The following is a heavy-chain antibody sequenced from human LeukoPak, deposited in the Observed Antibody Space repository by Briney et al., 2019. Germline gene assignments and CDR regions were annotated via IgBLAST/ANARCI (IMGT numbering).Heavy chain of an antibody. J-gene: IGHJ4*02. CDR1: GYSISSGYY. CDR2: IYHSGST. V-gene: IGHV4-38-2*01. CDR3: ARRGSGWGYFDS. D-gene: IGHD6-25*01. Sequence: PSETLSLTCAVSGYSISSGYYWGWIRQPPGKGLEWIGSIYHSGSTYYNPSLKSRVTISVDTSKNQFSLKLSSVTAADTAVYYCARRGSGWGYFDSWGQGILVTVSS.